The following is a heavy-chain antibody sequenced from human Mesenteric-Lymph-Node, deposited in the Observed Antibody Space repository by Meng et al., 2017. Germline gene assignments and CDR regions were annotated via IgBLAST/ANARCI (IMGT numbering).Heavy chain of an antibody. CDR1: GGSINSGGYY. Sequence: QLPLQESGPGPVKPSETLSLTCTVSGGSINSGGYYWSWIRQHPGKGLEWIAYIHYSGSTYYSPSLKSRVTISVDTSKNQLSLKLSSMTAADTAVYYCARYVFDSSSLYSNWFDPWGQGTLVTVSS. CDR3: ARYVFDSSSLYSNWFDP. V-gene: IGHV4-31*03. CDR2: IHYSGST. D-gene: IGHD3-22*01. J-gene: IGHJ5*02.